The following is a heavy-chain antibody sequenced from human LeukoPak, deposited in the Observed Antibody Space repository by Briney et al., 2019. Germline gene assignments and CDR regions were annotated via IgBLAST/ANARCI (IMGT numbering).Heavy chain of an antibody. V-gene: IGHV3-7*01. D-gene: IGHD2-15*01. CDR3: ARGPTAALFDP. CDR2: IREDGSEK. J-gene: IGHJ5*02. CDR1: GFTFSAYW. Sequence: GGSLRLSCAASGFTFSAYWMSWVRQAPGKGLEWVANIREDGSEKYYVDSVKGQFTISRDNAKNSLYLQMNSLRAEDTAVYYCARGPTAALFDPWGQGTLVTVSS.